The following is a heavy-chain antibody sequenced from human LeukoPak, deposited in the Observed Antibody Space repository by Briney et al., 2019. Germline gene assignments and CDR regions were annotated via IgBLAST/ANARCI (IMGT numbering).Heavy chain of an antibody. CDR2: VFHSGNT. V-gene: IGHV4-38-2*02. CDR1: GYSISSTYY. Sequence: PSETLSLTCTVSGYSISSTYYWGWIRQPPGKGLEWVGSVFHSGNTYYNPSLKSRLTISADTSKNQFSLRLNSVTAADTAVYYCAKSNGYGLIDIWGQGTMVTVSS. J-gene: IGHJ3*02. CDR3: AKSNGYGLIDI. D-gene: IGHD3-10*01.